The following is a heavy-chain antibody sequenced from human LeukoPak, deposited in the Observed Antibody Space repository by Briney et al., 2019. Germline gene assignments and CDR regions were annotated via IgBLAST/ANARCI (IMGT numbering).Heavy chain of an antibody. D-gene: IGHD3-3*01. J-gene: IGHJ3*02. CDR3: ARNWSGYWRTGEAFDI. CDR1: GYSFTSYW. V-gene: IGHV5-51*01. CDR2: IYPGDSDT. Sequence: GESLKIFCKGSGYSFTSYWIGWVRQMPGKGLEGMGIIYPGDSDTRYSPSFQGQVTISADKSISTAYLQWSSLKASDTAMYYCARNWSGYWRTGEAFDIWGQGTMVTVSS.